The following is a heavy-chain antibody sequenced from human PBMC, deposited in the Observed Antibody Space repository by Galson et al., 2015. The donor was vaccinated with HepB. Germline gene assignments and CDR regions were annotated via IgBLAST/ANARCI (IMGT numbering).Heavy chain of an antibody. Sequence: SLRLSCAASGFTFSSYSLHWVRQAPGKGLEWVAVISYDGNRKYYADSVKGRFAISRDNSKNTLYLQMNSLRAEDAAVYYCARGSGYCDSGSCYGPDYWGQGTLVTVSS. CDR1: GFTFSSYS. CDR3: ARGSGYCDSGSCYGPDY. V-gene: IGHV3-30*09. J-gene: IGHJ4*02. D-gene: IGHD2-2*01. CDR2: ISYDGNRK.